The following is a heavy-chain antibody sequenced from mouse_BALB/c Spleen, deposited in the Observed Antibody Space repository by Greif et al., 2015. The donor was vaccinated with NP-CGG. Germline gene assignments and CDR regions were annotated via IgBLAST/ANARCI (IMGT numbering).Heavy chain of an antibody. CDR1: GFTFRDYY. CDR2: ISNGGGST. V-gene: IGHV5-12*02. J-gene: IGHJ4*01. Sequence: DVKLVESGGGLVQPGGSLKLSCATSGFTFRDYYMYWVRQTPEKRLEWVAYISNGGGSTYYPDTVKGRFTISRDNAKNTLYLQMSRLKSEDTAMYYCARHLYGYAMDYWGQGTSVTVSS. D-gene: IGHD1-1*01. CDR3: ARHLYGYAMDY.